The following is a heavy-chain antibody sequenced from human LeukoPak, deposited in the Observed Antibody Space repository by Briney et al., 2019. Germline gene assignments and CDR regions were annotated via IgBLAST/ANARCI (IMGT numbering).Heavy chain of an antibody. CDR3: AKFGLCSSTSCYGAQDY. D-gene: IGHD2-2*01. Sequence: PGGSLRLSCAASGFTFSSYAMSWVRQAPGKGLEWVSAISGSGGSTYYADSVKGRFTISRDNSKNTLYLQMNSLRAEDTAVYYCAKFGLCSSTSCYGAQDYWGQGTLVTVSS. CDR2: ISGSGGST. CDR1: GFTFSSYA. J-gene: IGHJ4*02. V-gene: IGHV3-23*01.